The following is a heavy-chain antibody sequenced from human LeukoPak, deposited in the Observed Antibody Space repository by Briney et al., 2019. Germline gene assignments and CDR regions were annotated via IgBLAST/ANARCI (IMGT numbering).Heavy chain of an antibody. CDR2: INPNSGDT. D-gene: IGHD3-3*01. Sequence: ASVKVSCKASGYILTDYYMHWVRQAPGQGLEWMGWINPNSGDTNYAQKFQGRVTMTRDTSISTAYMELSRLSSDDTAVYYCARVDFWSGYRWFDPWGQGTLVTVSS. V-gene: IGHV1-2*02. CDR3: ARVDFWSGYRWFDP. CDR1: GYILTDYY. J-gene: IGHJ5*02.